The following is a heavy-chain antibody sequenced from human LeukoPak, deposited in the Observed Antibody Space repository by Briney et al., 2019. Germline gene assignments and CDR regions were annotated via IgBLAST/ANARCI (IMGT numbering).Heavy chain of an antibody. D-gene: IGHD3-22*01. V-gene: IGHV4-38-2*01. CDR1: GFSISSGYY. CDR2: IYHSGST. CDR3: ARQPRDYDSSGYDGFDI. Sequence: SETLSLTCAVSGFSISSGYYWGWIRQPPGKGLEWIGSIYHSGSTYYNPSLKSRVTISVDTSKNQFSLKLSSVTAADTAVYYCARQPRDYDSSGYDGFDIWGQGTLVTVSS. J-gene: IGHJ3*02.